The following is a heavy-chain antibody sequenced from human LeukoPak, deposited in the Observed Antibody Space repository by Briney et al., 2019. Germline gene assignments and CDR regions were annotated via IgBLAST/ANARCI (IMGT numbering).Heavy chain of an antibody. J-gene: IGHJ1*01. CDR2: IYYSGST. Sequence: SETLSHICSVSGGSISGYYWSWIRQPAGRGLEWIGSIYYSGSTYYNPSLKGRVTISVDTSKNQFSLKLSSVTAADTAVYYCARTIVGATSLGDEYFQHWGQGTLVTVSS. CDR1: GGSISGYY. CDR3: ARTIVGATSLGDEYFQH. D-gene: IGHD1-26*01. V-gene: IGHV4-59*05.